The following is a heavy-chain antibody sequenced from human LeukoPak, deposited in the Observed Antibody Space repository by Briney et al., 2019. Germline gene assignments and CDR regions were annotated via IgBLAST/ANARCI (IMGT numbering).Heavy chain of an antibody. V-gene: IGHV3-7*01. CDR3: ARDVATISNWFDP. CDR1: GFTFSSYW. CDR2: INQDGSEK. Sequence: GGSLRLSCAASGFTFSSYWMSWVRQAPGKGLEWVANINQDGSEKYYVDSVKGRFTISRDNAKNSLYLQMNSLRAEDTAVYYCARDVATISNWFDPWGQGTLVTVSS. J-gene: IGHJ5*02. D-gene: IGHD5-24*01.